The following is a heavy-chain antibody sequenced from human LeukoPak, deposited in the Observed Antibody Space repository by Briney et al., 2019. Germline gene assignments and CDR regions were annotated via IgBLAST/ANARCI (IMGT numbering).Heavy chain of an antibody. CDR1: GFTFSSYA. CDR2: ISGSGGST. J-gene: IGHJ4*02. CDR3: AKVRTGSGGYTYGVDY. Sequence: PGGSLRLSCAASGFTFSSYAMSWVRQAPGKGLEWVSLISGSGGSTYYADSVKGRFTISRDNSKNTLSLQINSLRAEDTAVFYCAKVRTGSGGYTYGVDYWGQGTLSLSPQ. D-gene: IGHD5-18*01. V-gene: IGHV3-23*01.